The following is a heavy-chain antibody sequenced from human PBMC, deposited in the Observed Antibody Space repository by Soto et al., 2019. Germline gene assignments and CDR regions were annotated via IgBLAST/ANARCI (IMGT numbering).Heavy chain of an antibody. CDR2: VSGSGTST. Sequence: EVQLLQSGGGLVQPGGSLRLSCAASGFTFSTYAMSWVRQAPGKGLEWVSGVSGSGTSTYYSDSVKGRFTVSRDNSKNTLSLQMNSLTAADTAVYYCAKDRETMVRGVLGGIFDYWGQGTLVSVSS. V-gene: IGHV3-23*01. CDR3: AKDRETMVRGVLGGIFDY. J-gene: IGHJ4*02. D-gene: IGHD3-10*01. CDR1: GFTFSTYA.